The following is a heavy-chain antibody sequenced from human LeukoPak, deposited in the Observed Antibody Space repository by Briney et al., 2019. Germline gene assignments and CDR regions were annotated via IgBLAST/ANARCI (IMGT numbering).Heavy chain of an antibody. CDR1: GFTFSNYG. V-gene: IGHV3-30*02. J-gene: IGHJ4*02. Sequence: GGSLRLSCAASGFTFSNYGMHWVRQAPGKGLEWVAFIRYDGSNKYYADSVKGRFTISRDSSKNTLYLQMNSLRAEDTAVYYCAKERAQYTYGPSYFDYWGQGTLVTVSS. CDR3: AKERAQYTYGPSYFDY. D-gene: IGHD5-18*01. CDR2: IRYDGSNK.